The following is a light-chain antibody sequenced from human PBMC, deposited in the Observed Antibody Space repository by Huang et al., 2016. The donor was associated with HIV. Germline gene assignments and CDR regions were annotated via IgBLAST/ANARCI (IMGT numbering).Light chain of an antibody. Sequence: DIQLTQSPSSLSASVGDRVTITCRASQSISSYLNWYQQKPGKAPKLLIYSLDGLQSGFPSRFSGSVSGTHFTLAINNLQPEDFATYYCQQTHDTPLTFGGGTKVE. CDR3: QQTHDTPLT. CDR1: QSISSY. J-gene: IGKJ4*01. V-gene: IGKV1-39*01. CDR2: SLD.